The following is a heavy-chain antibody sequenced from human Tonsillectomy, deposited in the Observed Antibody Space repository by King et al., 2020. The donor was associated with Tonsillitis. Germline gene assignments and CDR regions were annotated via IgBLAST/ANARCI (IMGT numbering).Heavy chain of an antibody. Sequence: QLQESCPGLVKSSETLSLTCTVSGGSISSYYWSWIRQSPGKGLEWIGYIHYSGSANNNPSLKSRVTISVDTSKNHFSLKLSSVTAADTAVYYCARHSGGNHDVFDIWGQGTVVTVSS. D-gene: IGHD3-10*01. J-gene: IGHJ3*02. V-gene: IGHV4-59*08. CDR1: GGSISSYY. CDR2: IHYSGSA. CDR3: ARHSGGNHDVFDI.